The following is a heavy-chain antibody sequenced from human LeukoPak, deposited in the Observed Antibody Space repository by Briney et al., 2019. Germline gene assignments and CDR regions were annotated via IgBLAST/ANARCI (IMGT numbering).Heavy chain of an antibody. CDR3: ASSGSYWIRGWFDP. CDR2: IYTSGST. CDR1: GGSMGSYD. Sequence: SPTLSITSTVSGGSMGSYDWSCVRRPPRKRLKWIGYIYTSGSTNYNPSPKSRVTISVDTSRNQFSLKLSSVTAADTAVYYCASSGSYWIRGWFDPWGQGTLVTVSS. V-gene: IGHV4-4*09. D-gene: IGHD2-2*03. J-gene: IGHJ5*02.